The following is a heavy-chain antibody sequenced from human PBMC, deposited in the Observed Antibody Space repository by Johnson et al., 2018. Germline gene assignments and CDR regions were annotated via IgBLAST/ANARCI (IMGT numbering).Heavy chain of an antibody. CDR2: ISYDGSNK. CDR3: ARILVGVAATYDAFDI. D-gene: IGHD2-15*01. CDR1: GFTFSSYG. V-gene: IGHV3-30*03. J-gene: IGHJ3*02. Sequence: VQLVESGGGVVQPGRSLRLSCAASGFTFSSYGMHWVRQAPGKGLEWVAVISYDGSNKYYADSVKGRFTISRDNSKNTLYLQMNSLRAEDTAVYYCARILVGVAATYDAFDIWGQGTMVTVSS.